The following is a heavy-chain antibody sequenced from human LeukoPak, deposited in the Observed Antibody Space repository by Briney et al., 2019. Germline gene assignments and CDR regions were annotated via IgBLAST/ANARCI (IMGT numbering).Heavy chain of an antibody. CDR1: GFTFSSYS. J-gene: IGHJ4*02. CDR3: ASTDYGGRY. Sequence: GGSLRLSCAASGFTFSSYSMNWVRQAPGKGLEWVSYISYSSTTIYYADSVRGRFTISRDNAKNSLYLQLNSLRDEDTAVYYCASTDYGGRYWGQGTLATVSS. CDR2: ISYSSTTI. D-gene: IGHD4-23*01. V-gene: IGHV3-48*02.